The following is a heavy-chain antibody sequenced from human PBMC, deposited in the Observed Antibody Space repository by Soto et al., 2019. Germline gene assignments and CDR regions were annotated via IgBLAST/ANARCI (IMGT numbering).Heavy chain of an antibody. CDR3: ARLWSEREPNFDY. J-gene: IGHJ4*02. CDR1: GFTFSDSA. V-gene: IGHV3-73*02. Sequence: EVQLVESGGGLVQPGGSLKLSCAASGFTFSDSALHWVRQASGKGLEWVGRIRSKANNYATVYAASVKGRFTISRDDSKSSAYLQMNSLKTEDTALYYCARLWSEREPNFDYWGQGALVTVSS. CDR2: IRSKANNYAT. D-gene: IGHD1-26*01.